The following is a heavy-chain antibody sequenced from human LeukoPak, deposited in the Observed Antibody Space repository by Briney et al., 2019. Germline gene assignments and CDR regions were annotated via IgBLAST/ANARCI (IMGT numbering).Heavy chain of an antibody. CDR2: IKQDGSEK. CDR3: ARDFDNSGWYEVDY. CDR1: GFTFSSNG. Sequence: PGGSLRLSCATSGFTFSSNGVHWARQAPGKGLEWVANIKQDGSEKYYVDSVKGRFTISRDNAKNSLYLQMNSLRAGDTAVYYCARDFDNSGWYEVDYWGQGTLVTVSS. V-gene: IGHV3-7*01. J-gene: IGHJ4*02. D-gene: IGHD6-19*01.